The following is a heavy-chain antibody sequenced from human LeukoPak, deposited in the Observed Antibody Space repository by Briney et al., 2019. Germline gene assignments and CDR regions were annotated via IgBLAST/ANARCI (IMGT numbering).Heavy chain of an antibody. CDR3: ARRIRFLEWPQEDAFDI. J-gene: IGHJ3*02. CDR1: GYSISSGYY. V-gene: IGHV4-38-2*01. CDR2: IYHSGST. D-gene: IGHD3-3*01. Sequence: SETLSHTCAVSGYSISSGYYWGWIRQPPGKGLEWIGSIYHSGSTYYNPSLKSRVAISVDTSKNQFSLKLSSVTAADTAVYYCARRIRFLEWPQEDAFDIWGQGTMVTVSS.